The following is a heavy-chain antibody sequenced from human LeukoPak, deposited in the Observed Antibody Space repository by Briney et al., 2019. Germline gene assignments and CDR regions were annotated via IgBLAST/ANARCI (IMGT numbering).Heavy chain of an antibody. CDR1: GYTFTSYW. CDR3: ARHAPLVRGVIYYFDH. D-gene: IGHD3-10*01. CDR2: IYPGDSDT. J-gene: IGHJ4*02. Sequence: GESLKISCKGSGYTFTSYWIAWVRQMPGKGLECMGIIYPGDSDTRYSPSFQGQVTISADKSISTAYLQWSSLKASDTAMYYCARHAPLVRGVIYYFDHWGQGTLVTVSS. V-gene: IGHV5-51*01.